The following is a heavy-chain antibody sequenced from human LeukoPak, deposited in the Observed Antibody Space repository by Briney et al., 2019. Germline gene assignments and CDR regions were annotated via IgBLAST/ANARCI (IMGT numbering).Heavy chain of an antibody. J-gene: IGHJ5*02. V-gene: IGHV1-2*02. Sequence: GASVKVSCKASGYTFTSYYMHWVRQAPGQGLEWMGWINPNSGGTNYAQKFQGRVTMTRDTSISTAYMELSRLRSDDTAVYYCARASPPLLWFGEYWFDPWGQGTLVTVSS. CDR2: INPNSGGT. D-gene: IGHD3-10*01. CDR1: GYTFTSYY. CDR3: ARASPPLLWFGEYWFDP.